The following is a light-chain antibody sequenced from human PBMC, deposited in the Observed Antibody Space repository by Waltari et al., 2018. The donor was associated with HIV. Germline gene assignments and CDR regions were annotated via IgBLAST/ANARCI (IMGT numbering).Light chain of an antibody. CDR1: TGAVTSGHC. Sequence: QAVVTQEPSLTVSPGGTVTPTCASSTGAVTSGHCPYWFQRRPGQAPKTLNYDTTNRHSWTPARFSGSLLGGKAALTLSGAQFEDEADYFCLLSFNGVVVFGGGTTLTVL. J-gene: IGLJ2*01. CDR2: DTT. CDR3: LLSFNGVVV. V-gene: IGLV7-46*01.